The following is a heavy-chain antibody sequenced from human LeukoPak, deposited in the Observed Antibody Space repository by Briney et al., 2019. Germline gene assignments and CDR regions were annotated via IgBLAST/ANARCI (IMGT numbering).Heavy chain of an antibody. CDR2: IYYSGST. CDR1: GGSISSYY. D-gene: IGHD5-24*01. CDR3: ARDRDGYSSDAFDI. V-gene: IGHV4-59*01. Sequence: PSETLSLTCTVSGGSISSYYWSWIRQPPGKGLEWIGYIYYSGSTNYNPSLKSRVTISVDTSKNQFSPKLSSVTAADTAVYYCARDRDGYSSDAFDIWGQGTMVTVSS. J-gene: IGHJ3*02.